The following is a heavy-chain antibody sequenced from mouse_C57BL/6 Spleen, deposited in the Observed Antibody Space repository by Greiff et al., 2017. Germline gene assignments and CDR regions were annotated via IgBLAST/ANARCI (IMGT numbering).Heavy chain of an antibody. J-gene: IGHJ2*01. D-gene: IGHD1-1*01. V-gene: IGHV14-4*01. CDR3: TPCGSSSSLDY. CDR2: IDPENGDT. Sequence: EVQLQQSGAELVRPGASVKLSCTASGFNFKDDYMHWVKQRPEQGLEWIGWIDPENGDTEYASKFQGKATITADTSSNTAYLQLSSLTSEDTAVYYCTPCGSSSSLDYWGQGTTLTVSA. CDR1: GFNFKDDY.